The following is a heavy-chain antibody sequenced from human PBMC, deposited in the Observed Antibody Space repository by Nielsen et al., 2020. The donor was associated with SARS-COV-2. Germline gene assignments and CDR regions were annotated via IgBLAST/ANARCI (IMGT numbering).Heavy chain of an antibody. CDR3: AKDHGGSLEWLHYLDY. CDR1: GFTFSSYW. J-gene: IGHJ4*02. Sequence: GGSLRLSCAASGFTFSSYWMHWVRQAPGKGLVWVSRINSDGSSTSYADSVKGRFTISRDNAKNTLYLQMNSLRAEDTAVYYCAKDHGGSLEWLHYLDYWGQGTLVTVSS. CDR2: INSDGSST. V-gene: IGHV3-74*01. D-gene: IGHD3-3*01.